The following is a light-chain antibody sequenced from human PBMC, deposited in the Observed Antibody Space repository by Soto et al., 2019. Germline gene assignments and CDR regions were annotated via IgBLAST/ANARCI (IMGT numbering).Light chain of an antibody. J-gene: IGLJ2*01. CDR1: SNDVADYNY. V-gene: IGLV2-14*01. CDR3: SSYTRSSTVL. CDR2: EVS. Sequence: QSALTQPASVSGSPGQSITISCTGTSNDVADYNYVSWYQQHPGKAPKLMIYEVSLRPSGVSNRFSGSKSGNTASLTISGLQPEDEADYYCSSYTRSSTVLFGGGTKLTLL.